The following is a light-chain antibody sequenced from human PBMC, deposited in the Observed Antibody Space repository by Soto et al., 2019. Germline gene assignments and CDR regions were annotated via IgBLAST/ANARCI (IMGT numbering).Light chain of an antibody. Sequence: IQMTQSPSSLSASVGDRVTITCRASQSISSYLNWYQQKPGKAPKLLIYAASSLQSGVPSRFSGSGSGTDFTLTISSLQPEEFATYYCQQSYSTPGTFGQGTKVEIK. CDR2: AAS. CDR1: QSISSY. V-gene: IGKV1-39*01. CDR3: QQSYSTPGT. J-gene: IGKJ1*01.